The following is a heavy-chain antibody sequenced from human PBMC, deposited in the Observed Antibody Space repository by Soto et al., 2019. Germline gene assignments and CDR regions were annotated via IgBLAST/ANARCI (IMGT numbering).Heavy chain of an antibody. D-gene: IGHD4-17*01. V-gene: IGHV1-3*01. Sequence: ASVKVSCKASGYTFANYAMHWVRQAPGQRLEWMGWINAGNGNTKYSQKFQGRVTITRDTSASTAYMELSSLRSEDTAVYYCAVSGDYAKFDYWGQGTLVTVSS. J-gene: IGHJ4*02. CDR1: GYTFANYA. CDR3: AVSGDYAKFDY. CDR2: INAGNGNT.